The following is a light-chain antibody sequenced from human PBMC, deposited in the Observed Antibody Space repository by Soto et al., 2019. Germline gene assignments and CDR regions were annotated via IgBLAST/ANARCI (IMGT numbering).Light chain of an antibody. V-gene: IGLV2-14*01. CDR2: DVS. Sequence: QSAPTQPASGYGSPGQSITISCTGTSSDVGGYNYVSWYQQHPGKAPKLMIYDVSNRPSGVSNRFSGSKSGNTASLTISGLQAXDEADYYCSSYTSSSTFYVFGTGTKVTVL. CDR1: SSDVGGYNY. J-gene: IGLJ1*01. CDR3: SSYTSSSTFYV.